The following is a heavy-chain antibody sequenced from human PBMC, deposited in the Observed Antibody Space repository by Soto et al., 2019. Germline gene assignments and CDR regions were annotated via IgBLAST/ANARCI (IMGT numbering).Heavy chain of an antibody. Sequence: QVQLQESGPGLVKPSGTLSLTCAVSGGSFTSNNWWTWVRQPPGQGLEWIGEIDRTGSTNYNPSLTSRVTLSLNQSEKKCSLKVTSLTAADTAVYYCASRDTGTSVDYWGQGTLVTVSS. CDR1: GGSFTSNNW. CDR3: ASRDTGTSVDY. D-gene: IGHD1-7*01. J-gene: IGHJ4*02. CDR2: IDRTGST. V-gene: IGHV4-4*02.